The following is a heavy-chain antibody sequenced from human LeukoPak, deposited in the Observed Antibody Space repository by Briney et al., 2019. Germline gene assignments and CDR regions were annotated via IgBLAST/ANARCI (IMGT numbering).Heavy chain of an antibody. J-gene: IGHJ4*02. CDR2: INHSGST. Sequence: SETLSLTCAVYGGSFSGYYWSWIRQPLGKGLEWIGEINHSGSTNYNPSLKSRVTISVDTSKNQFSLKLSSVTAADTAVYYCARTRPPAGDFDYWGQGTLVTVSS. CDR1: GGSFSGYY. CDR3: ARTRPPAGDFDY. D-gene: IGHD2-2*01. V-gene: IGHV4-34*01.